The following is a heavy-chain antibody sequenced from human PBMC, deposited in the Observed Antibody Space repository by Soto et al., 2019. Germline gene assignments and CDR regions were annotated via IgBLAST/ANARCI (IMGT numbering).Heavy chain of an antibody. J-gene: IGHJ3*02. CDR3: TTSTSGWYAFDI. Sequence: EVQLVESGGGLVKPGGSLRLSCAASGFTFSNAWMNWVRQAPGKGLEWVGRIKSKTDGGTTDYAAPVKGSFTISRDDSKNTLYLQMNSLKTEDTAVYYCTTSTSGWYAFDIWGQGTMVTVSS. D-gene: IGHD6-19*01. V-gene: IGHV3-15*07. CDR1: GFTFSNAW. CDR2: IKSKTDGGTT.